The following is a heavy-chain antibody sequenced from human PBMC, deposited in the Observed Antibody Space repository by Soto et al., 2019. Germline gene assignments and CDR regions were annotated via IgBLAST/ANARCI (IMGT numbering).Heavy chain of an antibody. V-gene: IGHV3-23*01. J-gene: IGHJ4*02. CDR2: ISGSGGST. Sequence: GGSLRLSCAASGFTFSSYAMSWVRQAPGKGLEWVSAISGSGGSTYYADSVKGRFTISRDNSKNTLYLQMNSLRAEDTAVYYCAMMRILVPYYFDYWGQGTLVTVSS. CDR3: AMMRILVPYYFDY. CDR1: GFTFSSYA. D-gene: IGHD6-13*01.